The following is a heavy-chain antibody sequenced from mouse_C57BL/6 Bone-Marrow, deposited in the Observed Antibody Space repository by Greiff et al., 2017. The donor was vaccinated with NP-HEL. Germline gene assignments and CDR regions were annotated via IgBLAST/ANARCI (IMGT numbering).Heavy chain of an antibody. V-gene: IGHV14-4*01. CDR1: GFNIKDDY. J-gene: IGHJ3*01. Sequence: VQLQQSGAELVRPGASVKLSCTASGFNIKDDYMHWVKQRPEQGLEWIGWIDPENGDTEYASKFQGKATITADTSSTTAYLQLSSLTSEDTAVYYCTTLRREAWFAYWGQGTLVTVSA. CDR2: IDPENGDT. CDR3: TTLRREAWFAY. D-gene: IGHD1-1*01.